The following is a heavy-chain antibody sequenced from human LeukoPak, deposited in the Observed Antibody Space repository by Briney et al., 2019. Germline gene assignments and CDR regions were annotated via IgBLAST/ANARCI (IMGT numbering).Heavy chain of an antibody. J-gene: IGHJ4*02. CDR2: IYSDGST. Sequence: SGGSLRLSCAASGFTVSSNYMTWVRQAPGKGLEWVSLIYSDGSTYYADSVKGRFTISRDNSKNTLGLQMNSLRAEDTAVYYCARVRSGGYYFDYWGQGTLVTVSS. CDR3: ARVRSGGYYFDY. D-gene: IGHD1-26*01. V-gene: IGHV3-66*02. CDR1: GFTVSSNY.